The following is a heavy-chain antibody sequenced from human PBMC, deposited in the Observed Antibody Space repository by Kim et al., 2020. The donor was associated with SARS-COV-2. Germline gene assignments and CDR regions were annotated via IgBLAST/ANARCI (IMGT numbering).Heavy chain of an antibody. CDR3: ARGITMIVVGWFDP. D-gene: IGHD3-22*01. Sequence: SETLSLTCAVYGGSFSGYYWSWIRQPPGKGLEWIGEINHSGSTNYNPSLKSRVTISVDTSKNQFSLKLSSVTAADTAVYYCARGITMIVVGWFDPWGQGTLVTVSS. CDR1: GGSFSGYY. V-gene: IGHV4-34*01. J-gene: IGHJ5*02. CDR2: INHSGST.